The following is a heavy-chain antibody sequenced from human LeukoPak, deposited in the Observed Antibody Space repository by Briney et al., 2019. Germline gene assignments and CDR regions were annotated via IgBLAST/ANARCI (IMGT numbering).Heavy chain of an antibody. J-gene: IGHJ4*02. Sequence: GGSPRLSCAASGFTFSSYSMNWVRQAPGKGLEWVSSISSSSSYIYYADSVKGRFTISRDNAKNSLYLQMNSLRAEDTAVYYCARGPNRGVDYWGQGTLVTVSS. CDR1: GFTFSSYS. V-gene: IGHV3-21*01. CDR3: ARGPNRGVDY. D-gene: IGHD7-27*01. CDR2: ISSSSSYI.